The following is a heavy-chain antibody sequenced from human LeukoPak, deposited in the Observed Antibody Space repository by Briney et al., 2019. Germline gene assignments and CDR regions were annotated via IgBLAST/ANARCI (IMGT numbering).Heavy chain of an antibody. V-gene: IGHV4-39*01. CDR1: GGSISSSSYY. D-gene: IGHD3-16*01. Sequence: PSETLSLTCTVSGGSISSSSYYWGWIRQPPGKGLEWIGSIYYSGSTYYNPSLKSRVTISVDTSKSQFSLKLSSVTAADTAVYYCARRGGTSFDPWGQGTLVTVSS. CDR3: ARRGGTSFDP. J-gene: IGHJ5*02. CDR2: IYYSGST.